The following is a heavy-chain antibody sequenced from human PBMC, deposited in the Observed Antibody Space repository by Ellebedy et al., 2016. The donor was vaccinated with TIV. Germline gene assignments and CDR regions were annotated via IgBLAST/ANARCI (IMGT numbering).Heavy chain of an antibody. V-gene: IGHV4-4*02. CDR2: ILHTGIS. CDR1: GGAISGVNW. J-gene: IGHJ3*02. D-gene: IGHD4-17*01. CDR3: ARLGPGSTTVTTGAAFDI. Sequence: MPGGSLRLSCTVSGGAISGVNWWTWVRQPPGKGLEWIGEILHTGISNYNPSLKSRVTISLDKSKNQFSLNLTSVTAADTAVYYCARLGPGSTTVTTGAAFDIWGQGTMVTVSS.